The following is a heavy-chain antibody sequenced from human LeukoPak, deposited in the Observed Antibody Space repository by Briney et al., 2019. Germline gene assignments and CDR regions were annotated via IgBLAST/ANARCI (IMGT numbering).Heavy chain of an antibody. V-gene: IGHV3-9*01. CDR3: AKANGGLPSNWFDP. CDR1: GFTFYDYA. Sequence: GGSLRLSCAASGFTFYDYAMHWVRHAPGKGLEWVSGISWNSGSIGYADSVKGRFTISRDNAKNSLYLQMNSLRAEDTALYYCAKANGGLPSNWFDPWGQGTLVTVSS. D-gene: IGHD3-10*01. CDR2: ISWNSGSI. J-gene: IGHJ5*02.